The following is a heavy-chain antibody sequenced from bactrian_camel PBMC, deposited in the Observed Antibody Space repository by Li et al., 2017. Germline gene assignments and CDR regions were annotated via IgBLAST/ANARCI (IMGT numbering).Heavy chain of an antibody. V-gene: IGHV3S53*01. CDR2: IDPDGTT. D-gene: IGHD2*01. CDR1: GAGYIITD. J-gene: IGHJ4*01. CDR3: AASNRILPEWYILAGYAY. Sequence: QLVESGGGSVQAGGSLKPSCVAAGAGYIITDCQMGWYRQAPGKERKLVSAIDPDGTTTYDESVKGRFTISQSNDKNTVYLDMKSLKPEDTAMYTCAASNRILPEWYILAGYAYLGQGTQVTVS.